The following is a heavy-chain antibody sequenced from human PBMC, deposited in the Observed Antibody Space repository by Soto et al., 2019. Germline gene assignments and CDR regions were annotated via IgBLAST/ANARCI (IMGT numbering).Heavy chain of an antibody. V-gene: IGHV3-23*01. D-gene: IGHD6-19*01. Sequence: EVQLLQSGGDLGQPGGSLRLSCAASGFPFSNYAMNWVRQAPGKGLEWVSLISGTGGSTYYADSVKGRFTISRDNSRNTLYLQINSLRAEDTAIYYCAKDGPRGYASGPGPFDDWGQGTLVTVSS. CDR1: GFPFSNYA. CDR3: AKDGPRGYASGPGPFDD. CDR2: ISGTGGST. J-gene: IGHJ4*02.